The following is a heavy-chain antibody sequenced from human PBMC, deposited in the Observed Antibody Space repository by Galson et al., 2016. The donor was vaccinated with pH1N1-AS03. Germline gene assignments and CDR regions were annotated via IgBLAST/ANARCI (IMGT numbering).Heavy chain of an antibody. CDR3: ARPLSSMITMGELIVTEAFDA. J-gene: IGHJ3*01. CDR2: IYAADSEI. CDR1: GYRFPSYW. Sequence: QSGAEVKKPGESLKISCKGSGYRFPSYWIAWVRQRPGKGLEWMGIIYAADSEIRYSPSFQGQVTISVDKSINTVYLNWGSLKASDTAMYYCARPLSSMITMGELIVTEAFDAWGPGTMVTVSS. D-gene: IGHD3-16*02. V-gene: IGHV5-51*01.